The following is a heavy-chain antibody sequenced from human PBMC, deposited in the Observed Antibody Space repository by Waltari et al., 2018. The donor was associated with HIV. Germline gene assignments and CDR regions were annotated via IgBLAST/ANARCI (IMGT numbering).Heavy chain of an antibody. CDR3: LRGPRVTIFWAGGPDY. CDR1: SESLSDYY. D-gene: IGHD3-16*01. J-gene: IGHJ4*02. CDR2: ITESGHT. Sequence: QILLPQWGAGILKPSETLSLHCAVYSESLSDYYSTWIRQPPGKGLEWIGEITESGHTHYNPSLKSRITMFVDTSKRQFSLRLTSVTGADAATYYCLRGPRVTIFWAGGPDYWGQGTQVTVSS. V-gene: IGHV4-34*01.